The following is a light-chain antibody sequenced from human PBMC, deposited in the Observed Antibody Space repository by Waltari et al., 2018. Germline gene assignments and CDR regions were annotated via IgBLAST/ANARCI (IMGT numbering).Light chain of an antibody. CDR1: SSNIGINY. V-gene: IGLV1-47*01. CDR2: GNN. J-gene: IGLJ3*02. CDR3: AAWDDRLYWV. Sequence: QSVLTQPPSASGTPGQRVTISCSGSSSNIGINYVYWYQQLPGTAPKLLIYGNNPRPSGVPDRFSGSQSGTSASLAVGGLRSEDEADYYCAAWDDRLYWVFGGGTKLTVL.